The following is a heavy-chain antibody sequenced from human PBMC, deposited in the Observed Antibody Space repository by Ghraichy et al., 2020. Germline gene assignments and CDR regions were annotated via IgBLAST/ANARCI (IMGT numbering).Heavy chain of an antibody. Sequence: SETLSLTCAVYGGSFSGYYWSWIRQPPGKGLEWIGEINHSGSTNYNPSLKSRVTISVDTSKNQFSLKLSSVTAADTAVYYCARGDGYYDFWSGYYWARNWFDPWGQGTLVTVSS. D-gene: IGHD3-3*01. CDR1: GGSFSGYY. J-gene: IGHJ5*02. CDR2: INHSGST. V-gene: IGHV4-34*01. CDR3: ARGDGYYDFWSGYYWARNWFDP.